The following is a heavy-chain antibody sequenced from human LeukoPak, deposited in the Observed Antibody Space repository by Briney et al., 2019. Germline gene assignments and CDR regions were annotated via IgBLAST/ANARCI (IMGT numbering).Heavy chain of an antibody. J-gene: IGHJ4*02. CDR3: ARGQDDRSGTFDY. V-gene: IGHV4-4*08. CDR1: GGSISSYY. CDR2: MSPSGTT. Sequence: SETLSLTCTVSGGSISSYYWSWIRQPPGKGLDWITYMSPSGTTKYNPSLKSRVTTSVDTSRTQFSLRLSSVTAADTAVYYCARGQDDRSGTFDYWGQGILVTVSS. D-gene: IGHD3-22*01.